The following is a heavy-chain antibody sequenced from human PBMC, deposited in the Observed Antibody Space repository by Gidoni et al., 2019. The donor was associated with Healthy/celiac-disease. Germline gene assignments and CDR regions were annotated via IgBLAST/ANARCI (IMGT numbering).Heavy chain of an antibody. J-gene: IGHJ4*02. CDR3: ARAYYYGSGSYSYDY. CDR1: GYTLTSYV. Sequence: LVQSGAAVKKPGASVKVSCKASGYTLTSYVMHWVRQAPGQRLEWMGWINAGNGNTKYSQKFQGRVTITRDTSASTGYMELSSLRSEDTAVYYCARAYYYGSGSYSYDYWGQGTLVIVSS. D-gene: IGHD3-10*01. V-gene: IGHV1-3*01. CDR2: INAGNGNT.